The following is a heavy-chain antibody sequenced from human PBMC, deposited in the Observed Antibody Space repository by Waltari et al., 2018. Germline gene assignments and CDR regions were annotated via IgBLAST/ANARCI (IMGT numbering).Heavy chain of an antibody. CDR3: ATVFNSGYDYFDY. CDR1: GYPLPDSY. D-gene: IGHD5-12*01. J-gene: IGHJ4*02. V-gene: IGHV1-69-2*01. Sequence: EVQLVQSGAEVKKPGATVKISCKVSGYPLPDSYIPRAQRAPGKGLGWMGLVEPEDGETIYAEKFQGRVTITADTSTDTAYMELSSLRSEDTAVYYCATVFNSGYDYFDYWGQGTLVTVSS. CDR2: VEPEDGET.